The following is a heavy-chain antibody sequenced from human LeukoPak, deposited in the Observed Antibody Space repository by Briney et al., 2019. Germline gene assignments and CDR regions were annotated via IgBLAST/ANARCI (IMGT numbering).Heavy chain of an antibody. D-gene: IGHD4-23*01. CDR1: GGSISANY. CDR2: IYSSGST. J-gene: IGHJ4*02. V-gene: IGHV4-4*07. Sequence: SETLSLTCTVSGGSISANYWIWMRQPAGKGLEYIGRIYSSGSTNYNPSLKSRVTMSVDTSKNQFSLKLSSVTAADTAVYYCARVTTVLTVDYWGQGTLVTVSS. CDR3: ARVTTVLTVDY.